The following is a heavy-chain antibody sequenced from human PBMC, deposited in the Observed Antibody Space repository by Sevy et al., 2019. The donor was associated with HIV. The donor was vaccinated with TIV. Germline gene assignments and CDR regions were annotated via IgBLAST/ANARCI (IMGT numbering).Heavy chain of an antibody. Sequence: GGSLRLSCVASGFRFSAFGMACVRQAAGEGLEWVSGINGGGASTYYRKSVKGRFTISRDNSKNTVYLQMNSLRADDTSVYYCAKAPYYDFWSHNYNNWFDPWGQGTLVTVSS. CDR1: GFRFSAFG. CDR3: AKAPYYDFWSHNYNNWFDP. J-gene: IGHJ5*02. V-gene: IGHV3-23*01. D-gene: IGHD3-3*01. CDR2: INGGGAST.